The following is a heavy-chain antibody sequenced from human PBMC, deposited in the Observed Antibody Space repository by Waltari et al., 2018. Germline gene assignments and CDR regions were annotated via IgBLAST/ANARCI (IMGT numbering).Heavy chain of an antibody. CDR3: ARGGPHRSSTQYYYYYYGMDV. V-gene: IGHV4-34*01. CDR1: GGSFSGYY. J-gene: IGHJ6*02. D-gene: IGHD6-6*01. CDR2: INHSGST. Sequence: QVQLQQWGAGLLKPSETLSLTCAVYGGSFSGYYWSWIRQPPGKGLEWIGEINHSGSTNDNPSLKSRVTISVDTSKNQFSLKLSSVTAADTAVYYCARGGPHRSSTQYYYYYYGMDVWGQGTTVTVSS.